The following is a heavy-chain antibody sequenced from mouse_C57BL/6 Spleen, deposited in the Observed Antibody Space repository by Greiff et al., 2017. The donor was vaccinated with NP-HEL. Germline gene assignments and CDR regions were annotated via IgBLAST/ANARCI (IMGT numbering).Heavy chain of an antibody. Sequence: VQLQQSGAELVRPGASVTLSCKASGYTFTDYEIHWVKQTPVHGLEWIGAIDPETGGTAYNQKFKGKAILTADKSSSTAYMELRSLTSEDSAVYYCTRGIYDGSYYAMDYWGQGTSVTVSS. V-gene: IGHV1-15*01. J-gene: IGHJ4*01. CDR1: GYTFTDYE. D-gene: IGHD2-3*01. CDR2: IDPETGGT. CDR3: TRGIYDGSYYAMDY.